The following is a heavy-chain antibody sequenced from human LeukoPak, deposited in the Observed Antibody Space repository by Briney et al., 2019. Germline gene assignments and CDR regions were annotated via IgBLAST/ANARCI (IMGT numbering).Heavy chain of an antibody. CDR3: ARDICDSSGDASDI. D-gene: IGHD3-22*01. Sequence: KAGGSLRLSCAASGFTFSDYYMSWIRQAPGKGLEWVSYISSSGSTIYHADSVKGRFTISRDNAKNSLYLQMNSLRAEDTAVYYCARDICDSSGDASDIWGQGTMVTVSS. CDR1: GFTFSDYY. V-gene: IGHV3-11*04. CDR2: ISSSGSTI. J-gene: IGHJ3*02.